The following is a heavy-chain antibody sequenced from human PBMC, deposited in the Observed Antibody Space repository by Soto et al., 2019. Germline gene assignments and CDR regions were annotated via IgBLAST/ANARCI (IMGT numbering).Heavy chain of an antibody. V-gene: IGHV1-69*04. D-gene: IGHD6-19*01. J-gene: IGHJ5*02. Sequence: SVKVSCKASGGTFSSYTISWVRQAPGQGLEWMGRIIPILGIANYAQKFQGRVTITADKSTSTAYMELSSLRSEDTAVYYCARDQMVGGIAVAGTLSKSLTNTWGQGTLVTVSS. CDR3: ARDQMVGGIAVAGTLSKSLTNT. CDR1: GGTFSSYT. CDR2: IIPILGIA.